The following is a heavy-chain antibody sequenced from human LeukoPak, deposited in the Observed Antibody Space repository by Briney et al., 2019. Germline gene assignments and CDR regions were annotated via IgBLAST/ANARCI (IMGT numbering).Heavy chain of an antibody. CDR2: ISGGGATT. D-gene: IGHD4/OR15-4a*01. CDR3: AKDLSMVFDAFNI. Sequence: GGSLRLSCAASGFTFDEYAMHWVRQAPGKGLEWVSLISGGGATTYYAPSVKGRVTVSRDNNKNSLFLQMNNLRTEDSALYYCAKDLSMVFDAFNIWGQGTLVTVSS. J-gene: IGHJ3*02. V-gene: IGHV3-43*02. CDR1: GFTFDEYA.